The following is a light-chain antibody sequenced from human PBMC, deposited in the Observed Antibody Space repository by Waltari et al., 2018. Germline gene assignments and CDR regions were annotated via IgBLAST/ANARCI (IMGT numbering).Light chain of an antibody. CDR2: WAS. CDR3: QQYYTTPRT. Sequence: DIVMTQSPDSLAVSLGERATINCKSSQCVLYSTNNKNYLAWFQQKPGQPPKMLIYWASTRESGVPDRFSGSGSGTDFTLTISSLQAEDAAVYYCQQYYTTPRTFGQGTKVEIK. V-gene: IGKV4-1*01. CDR1: QCVLYSTNNKNY. J-gene: IGKJ1*01.